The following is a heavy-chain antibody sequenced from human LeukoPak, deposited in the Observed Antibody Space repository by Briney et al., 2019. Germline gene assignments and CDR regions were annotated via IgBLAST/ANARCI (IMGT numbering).Heavy chain of an antibody. Sequence: TSETLSLTCTVSGGSISSYYWSWIRQPPGKGLEWIGYIYYSGSTNYNPSLKSRVTISVDTSKNQFSLKLSSVTAADTAVYYCARGEVLATAIQFGHWGQGTLVTVSS. J-gene: IGHJ4*02. CDR3: ARGEVLATAIQFGH. CDR1: GGSISSYY. CDR2: IYYSGST. D-gene: IGHD2-2*02. V-gene: IGHV4-59*08.